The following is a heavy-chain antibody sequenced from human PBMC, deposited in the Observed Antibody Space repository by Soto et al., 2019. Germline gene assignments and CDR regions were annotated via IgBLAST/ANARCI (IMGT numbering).Heavy chain of an antibody. CDR1: GFTFITYS. V-gene: IGHV3-21*01. CDR3: AREYTAWPLAYGLDV. D-gene: IGHD2-2*02. Sequence: GSLRLSCVGSGFTFITYSINFFRHSPGKGLEWVSSISSRSDIYYADSVKGRFTISRDNAKNSVSLQMNSLRAEDTAVYYCAREYTAWPLAYGLDVWGQGTTVTVSS. CDR2: ISSRSDI. J-gene: IGHJ6*02.